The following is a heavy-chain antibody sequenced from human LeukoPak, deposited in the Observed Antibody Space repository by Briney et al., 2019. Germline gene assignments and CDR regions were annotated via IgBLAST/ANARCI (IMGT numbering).Heavy chain of an antibody. V-gene: IGHV3-33*01. J-gene: IGHJ4*02. CDR2: SWPHTNNN. Sequence: GGSLRLSCAAFGFSLSPYAMHWVRQAPGKGLEWVAVSWPHTNNNNYVDSVKGRFTISRDNFKNTLYLQMNSLRAEDTAVFYCARDRSSYEYYFDHWGQGTLVTVSS. CDR1: GFSLSPYA. D-gene: IGHD5-12*01. CDR3: ARDRSSYEYYFDH.